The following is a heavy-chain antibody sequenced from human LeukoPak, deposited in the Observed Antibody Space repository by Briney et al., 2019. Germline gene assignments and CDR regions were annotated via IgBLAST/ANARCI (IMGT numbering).Heavy chain of an antibody. D-gene: IGHD4-17*01. J-gene: IGHJ6*02. V-gene: IGHV4-59*01. CDR1: GGSISTFY. CDR3: AREDPQTTVPEGLDV. CDR2: IYYSGST. Sequence: PSETLSLTCTVSGGSISTFYWSWLRQPPEKGLEWIGYIYYSGSTNYNPSLKSRVTISVDTSKNQFSLRLSSVTAADTAVYYCAREDPQTTVPEGLDVWGQGTTVTVSS.